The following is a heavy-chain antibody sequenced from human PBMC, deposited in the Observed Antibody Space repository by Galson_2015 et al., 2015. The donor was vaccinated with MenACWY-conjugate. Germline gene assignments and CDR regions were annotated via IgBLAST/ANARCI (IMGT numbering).Heavy chain of an antibody. CDR3: TKLTIWSVGLD. V-gene: IGHV3-7*01. D-gene: IGHD3-3*01. CDR1: EFSFSAYW. Sequence: SLRLSCAASEFSFSAYWMSWVRQAPGKGLEWVANIKTDGGEEYYVDSVKGRFTISRDNAKNSLYLQMNSLRVEDTAVYYCTKLTIWSVGLDWGKGSLVTVSS. J-gene: IGHJ1*01. CDR2: IKTDGGEE.